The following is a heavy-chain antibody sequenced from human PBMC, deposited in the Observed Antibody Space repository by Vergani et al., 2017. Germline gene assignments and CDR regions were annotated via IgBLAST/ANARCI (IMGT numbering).Heavy chain of an antibody. CDR2: TWYEGNNK. Sequence: QVQLLESGGGVFQPGRSLRLSCAASGITFNQYGMHWVRQAPGKGLGWVSVTWYEGNNKQYADPVKGRFTISRDNSNRTVYLQMNSLRDQDTGVYYCAGDLRLLYNRLDPWGQGTLVTVSS. CDR3: AGDLRLLYNRLDP. D-gene: IGHD1-14*01. J-gene: IGHJ5*02. CDR1: GITFNQYG. V-gene: IGHV3-33*01.